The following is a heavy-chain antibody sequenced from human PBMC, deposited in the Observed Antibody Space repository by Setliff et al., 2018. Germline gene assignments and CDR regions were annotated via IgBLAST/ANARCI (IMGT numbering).Heavy chain of an antibody. CDR2: INPSGGST. D-gene: IGHD3-9*01. V-gene: IGHV1-46*01. CDR1: GGTFSSYA. CDR3: ARDPSPRYDILTGYAPMGAFDI. Sequence: ASVKVSCKASGGTFSSYAISWVRQAPGQGLEWMGIINPSGGSTSYAQKFQGRVTMTRDTSTSTVYMELSSLRSEDTAAYYCARDPSPRYDILTGYAPMGAFDIWGQGTMVTVSS. J-gene: IGHJ3*02.